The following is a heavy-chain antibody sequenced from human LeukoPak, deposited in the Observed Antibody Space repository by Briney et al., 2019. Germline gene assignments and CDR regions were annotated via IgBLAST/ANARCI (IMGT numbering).Heavy chain of an antibody. CDR1: GFTFNSYG. V-gene: IGHV3-23*01. CDR3: AKVYHYCSTISCYGD. Sequence: PGGTLRLSCAASGFTFNSYGMSWVRQAPGKGLEWVSAISGSGGRTNYADSVKGRFTISRDNSKNTLYLQMNSLRAEDTAVYYCAKVYHYCSTISCYGDWGQGTLVTVSS. J-gene: IGHJ4*02. CDR2: ISGSGGRT. D-gene: IGHD2-2*01.